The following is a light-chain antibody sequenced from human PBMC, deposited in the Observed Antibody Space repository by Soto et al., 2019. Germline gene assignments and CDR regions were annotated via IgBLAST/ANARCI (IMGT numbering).Light chain of an antibody. Sequence: EIVLTQSPGTLSLSPGERATLSCRASESVSTNYLAWYQKTPGQAPRLLISGASSRATGIPDRFSGSGSGADFTLTINRLEPEDFAVYYCQQYGSVPLTFGGGTKVEIK. J-gene: IGKJ4*01. CDR3: QQYGSVPLT. CDR2: GAS. CDR1: ESVSTNY. V-gene: IGKV3-20*01.